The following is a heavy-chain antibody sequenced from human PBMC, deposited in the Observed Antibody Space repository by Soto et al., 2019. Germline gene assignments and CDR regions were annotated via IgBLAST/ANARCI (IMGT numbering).Heavy chain of an antibody. V-gene: IGHV1-18*01. CDR2: ISAYNGNT. Sequence: QVQLVQSGAEVKKPGASVKVSCKASGYTFTSYGISWVRQAPGQGLEWMGWISAYNGNTNYAQKLQGRVTMTTDTSTSTAYMELRSLRSDDTAVYYCARDDNPRYSSHNYYYYYGMDVWGQGTTVTVSS. D-gene: IGHD6-19*01. J-gene: IGHJ6*02. CDR1: GYTFTSYG. CDR3: ARDDNPRYSSHNYYYYYGMDV.